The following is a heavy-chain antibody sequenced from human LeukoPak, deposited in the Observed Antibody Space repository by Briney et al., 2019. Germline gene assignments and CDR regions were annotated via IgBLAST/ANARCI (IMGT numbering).Heavy chain of an antibody. CDR1: GFTFTGYY. D-gene: IGHD3-10*01. J-gene: IGHJ4*02. V-gene: IGHV1-2*02. CDR2: INPNSGGT. CDR3: ARDLFYSVSGTYYNVGRVFNY. Sequence: ASVKVSCKASGFTFTGYYMHWVRQAPGHGLEWMGWINPNSGGTNYAQKFQGRATMTRDTSITTAYMELTSLRSDDTAVYYCARDLFYSVSGTYYNVGRVFNYWGQGTLVTVSS.